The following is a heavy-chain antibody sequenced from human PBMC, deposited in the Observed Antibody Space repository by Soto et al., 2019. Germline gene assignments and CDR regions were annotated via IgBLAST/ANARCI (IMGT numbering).Heavy chain of an antibody. CDR1: GLTFSSYA. V-gene: IGHV3-23*01. J-gene: IGHJ5*02. CDR2: ISGSGGST. CDR3: AKDQLYIRGVIHNWFDP. Sequence: PGGSLRLSCAASGLTFSSYAMSWVRQAPGKGLEWVSAISGSGGSTYYEDSVKDRFTISRDNSKNTLYLQMISLRAEDTSLYYCAKDQLYIRGVIHNWFDPWGQGTLVTVSS. D-gene: IGHD3-10*02.